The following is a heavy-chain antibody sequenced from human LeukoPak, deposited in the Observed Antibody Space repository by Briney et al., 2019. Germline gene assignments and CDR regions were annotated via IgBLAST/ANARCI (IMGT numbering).Heavy chain of an antibody. J-gene: IGHJ4*02. D-gene: IGHD1-26*01. Sequence: GGSLRLSCAASGFTFSSYAVSWVRQAPGKGLEWVSAISGTGSSTYYADSVKGRFTISRDNSKNTLYLQMNSLRAEDTAVYYCAKGDTTWELPHDYWGQGTLVTVSS. CDR1: GFTFSSYA. CDR2: ISGTGSST. CDR3: AKGDTTWELPHDY. V-gene: IGHV3-23*01.